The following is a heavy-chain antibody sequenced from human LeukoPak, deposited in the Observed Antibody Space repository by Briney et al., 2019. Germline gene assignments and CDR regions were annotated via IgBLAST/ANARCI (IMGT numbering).Heavy chain of an antibody. CDR3: ARVAYSSSWYNSGFDP. CDR1: GFTFSRHW. Sequence: PGGSLRLSCAASGFTFSRHWMDWVRQAPGKGPEWVANIKQDGSEKYYVDSVKGRFTISRDNAKNSLYLQMNSLRAEDTAVYYCARVAYSSSWYNSGFDPWGQGTLVTVSS. V-gene: IGHV3-7*03. CDR2: IKQDGSEK. J-gene: IGHJ5*02. D-gene: IGHD6-13*01.